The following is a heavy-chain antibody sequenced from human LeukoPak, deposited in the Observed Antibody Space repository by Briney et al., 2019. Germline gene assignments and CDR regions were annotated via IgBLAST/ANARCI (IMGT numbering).Heavy chain of an antibody. J-gene: IGHJ1*01. CDR1: GGSFSGYY. V-gene: IGHV4-34*01. CDR2: INHSGGT. Sequence: SETLSLTCAVYGGSFSGYYWSWIRQPPGKGLEWIGEINHSGGTNYNPSLKSRVTISVDTSKNQFSLKLSSVTAADTAVYYCARGLLAAAGAEYFQHWGQGTLVTVSS. CDR3: ARGLLAAAGAEYFQH. D-gene: IGHD6-13*01.